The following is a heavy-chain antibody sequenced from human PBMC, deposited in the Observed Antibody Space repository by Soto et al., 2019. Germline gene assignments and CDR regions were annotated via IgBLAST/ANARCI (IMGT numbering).Heavy chain of an antibody. V-gene: IGHV6-1*01. J-gene: IGHJ5*01. CDR2: TYYRSRWQT. D-gene: IGHD3-16*01. CDR1: GDSVSTNDAT. Sequence: QVQLQQSGPGLVKPSQTLSLTCAISGDSVSTNDATWDWIRQSPSRGLEWLGRTYYRSRWQTGYAVSVKSRISSNPATSNDQVSLQLNSVTPDDTAVYYCARLIGNSWLDSWGQGTLVTVSS. CDR3: ARLIGNSWLDS.